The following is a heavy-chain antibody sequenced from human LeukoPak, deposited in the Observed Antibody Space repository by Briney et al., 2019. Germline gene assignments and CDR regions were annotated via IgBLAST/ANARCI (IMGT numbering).Heavy chain of an antibody. CDR3: ARAVRGEYSSSFGWFDP. D-gene: IGHD6-13*01. CDR1: GYSISSGRY. Sequence: SETLSLTCTVSGYSISSGRYWAWIRQPPGKGLEWIGEINHSGSTNYNPSLKSRVTISVDTSKNQFSLKLSSVTAADTAVYYCARAVRGEYSSSFGWFDPWGQGTLVTVSS. V-gene: IGHV4-38-2*02. J-gene: IGHJ5*02. CDR2: INHSGST.